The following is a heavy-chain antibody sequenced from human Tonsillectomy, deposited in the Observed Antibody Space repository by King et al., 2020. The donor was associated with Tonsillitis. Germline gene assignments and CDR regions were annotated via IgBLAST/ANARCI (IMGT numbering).Heavy chain of an antibody. CDR2: INPGDSDT. D-gene: IGHD3-16*01. CDR1: GYSFTSHW. V-gene: IGHV5-51*01. Sequence: VQLVQSGAEVKKPGESLKISCKGSGYSFTSHWIGWVRQMPGKGLEWMVVINPGDSDTRYNPSFEGQVTISADKSTNTAYLQWRSLKASDTAMYYCARHLGFEHFDYWGQGTLVTVS. CDR3: ARHLGFEHFDY. J-gene: IGHJ4*02.